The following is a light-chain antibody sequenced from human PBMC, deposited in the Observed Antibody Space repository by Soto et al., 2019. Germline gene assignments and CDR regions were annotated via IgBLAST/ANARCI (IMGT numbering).Light chain of an antibody. Sequence: QAVLTQPPSVSAAPGQKVTISCSGSSSNIRNNFVSWYQHLPGTAPKLLIYDNNERPSGIPDRFSGSKSGTSATLGITGLQTGDEADYYCEAWDSSLSAVAFGGGTKVTVL. CDR2: DNN. V-gene: IGLV1-51*01. J-gene: IGLJ2*01. CDR3: EAWDSSLSAVA. CDR1: SSNIRNNF.